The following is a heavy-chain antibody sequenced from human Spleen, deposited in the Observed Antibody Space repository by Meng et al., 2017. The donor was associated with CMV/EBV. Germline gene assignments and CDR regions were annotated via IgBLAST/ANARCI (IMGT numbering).Heavy chain of an antibody. Sequence: SVKVSCKASGYTFTGYYIHWMRQAPRQGLEWMGRIIPILGIANYAQKFQGRVTITADKSTSTAYMELSSLRSEDTAVYYCARDYYDSGAYYYTEEYYHGLDVWGQGTTVTVSS. CDR3: ARDYYDSGAYYYTEEYYHGLDV. CDR1: GYTFTGYY. D-gene: IGHD3-22*01. V-gene: IGHV1-69*04. CDR2: IIPILGIA. J-gene: IGHJ6*02.